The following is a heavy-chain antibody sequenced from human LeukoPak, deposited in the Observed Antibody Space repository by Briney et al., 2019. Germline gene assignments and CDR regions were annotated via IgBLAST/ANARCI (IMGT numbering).Heavy chain of an antibody. CDR2: ISYDGGNK. Sequence: PGGSLRLSCAASGFTFSSYGMHWVRQAPGKRLEWVAHISYDGGNKYYADSVKGRFTISRDNSKDTLYLQMNSLRAEDTAVYYCARWTRDYGGNYFDYWGQGTLVTVSS. CDR1: GFTFSSYG. V-gene: IGHV3-30*03. D-gene: IGHD2-21*01. J-gene: IGHJ4*02. CDR3: ARWTRDYGGNYFDY.